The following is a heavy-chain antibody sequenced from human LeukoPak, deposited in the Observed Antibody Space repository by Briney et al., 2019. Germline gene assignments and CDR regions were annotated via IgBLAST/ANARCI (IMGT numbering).Heavy chain of an antibody. Sequence: GGSLRLSCAGSGFNFSDAWFNWVRQTPEKGLEWVARIKRQTEGWAKDYAAPVKGRFTISRDDSESTVYLQMNSLEIEDTAVYFCSRNADHDWWGQGTLVTVSS. D-gene: IGHD1-14*01. V-gene: IGHV3-15*01. CDR3: SRNADHDW. J-gene: IGHJ4*02. CDR2: IKRQTEGWAK. CDR1: GFNFSDAW.